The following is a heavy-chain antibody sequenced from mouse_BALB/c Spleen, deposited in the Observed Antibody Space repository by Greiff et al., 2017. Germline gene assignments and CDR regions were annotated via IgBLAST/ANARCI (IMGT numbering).Heavy chain of an antibody. CDR3: ARHSDSSYAMDY. CDR2: ISSGGSYT. CDR1: GFTFSSYG. J-gene: IGHJ4*01. Sequence: EVKLMESGGDLVKPGGSLKLSCAASGFTFSSYGMSWVRQTPDKRLEWVATISSGGSYTYYPDSVKARFTISRDNAKNTLYLQMSSLKSEDTAMYYCARHSDSSYAMDYWGQGTSVTVSS. V-gene: IGHV5-6*01. D-gene: IGHD1-1*01.